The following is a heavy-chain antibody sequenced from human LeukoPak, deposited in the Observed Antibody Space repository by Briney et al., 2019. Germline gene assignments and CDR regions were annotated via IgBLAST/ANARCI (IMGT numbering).Heavy chain of an antibody. Sequence: ASVKVSCKASGYTFTSYGISWVRQAPGQGLEWMGWISAYNGNTNYAQKLQGRVTMTTDTSTSTAYMELRSLRSDDTAVHYCARERVHYDILTGYSPYGMDVWGQGTTVTVSS. CDR3: ARERVHYDILTGYSPYGMDV. J-gene: IGHJ6*02. CDR1: GYTFTSYG. V-gene: IGHV1-18*01. CDR2: ISAYNGNT. D-gene: IGHD3-9*01.